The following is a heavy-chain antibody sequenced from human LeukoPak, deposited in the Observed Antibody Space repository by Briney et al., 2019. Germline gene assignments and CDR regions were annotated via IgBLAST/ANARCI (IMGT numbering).Heavy chain of an antibody. CDR1: GFSFSAYW. J-gene: IGHJ4*02. Sequence: PGGSLRLSCAASGFSFSAYWMLWVRHAPGKGLVWVSRINTDGSIMHYADSVKGRFTISRDNAKNTLYLQMNSLIAEDTAIYYCARESYAMGTYWGQGTLVTVPS. D-gene: IGHD2-8*01. CDR2: INTDGSIM. V-gene: IGHV3-74*01. CDR3: ARESYAMGTY.